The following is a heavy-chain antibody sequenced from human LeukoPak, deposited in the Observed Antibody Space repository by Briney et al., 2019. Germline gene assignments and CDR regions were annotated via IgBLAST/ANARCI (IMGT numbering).Heavy chain of an antibody. CDR3: ARDGVAVAGLLN. D-gene: IGHD6-19*01. V-gene: IGHV4-38-2*02. CDR2: IYHSGST. CDR1: GYSISSGYY. J-gene: IGHJ4*02. Sequence: SETLSLTCTVSGYSISSGYYWDWIRQPPGKGLEWIGSIYHSGSTYYNPSLKSRVTISVDTSKNQFSLKLSSVTAADTAVYYCARDGVAVAGLLNWGQGTLVTVSS.